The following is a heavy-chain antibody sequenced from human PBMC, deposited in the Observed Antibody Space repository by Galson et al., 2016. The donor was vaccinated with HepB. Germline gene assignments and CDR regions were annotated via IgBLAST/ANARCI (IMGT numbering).Heavy chain of an antibody. J-gene: IGHJ3*02. Sequence: SETLSLTCIVSGGSISSTSDYLGWIRQPPGKGLEWIGSIYYSGSTYYNPSLKSRVTISVDTSKNQFSLKLSSVTAADTAVYYCARRHYPYCNRANCYDDGFDIWGQGTMVTVSS. D-gene: IGHD2-2*01. CDR1: GGSISSTSDY. CDR3: ARRHYPYCNRANCYDDGFDI. CDR2: IYYSGST. V-gene: IGHV4-39*01.